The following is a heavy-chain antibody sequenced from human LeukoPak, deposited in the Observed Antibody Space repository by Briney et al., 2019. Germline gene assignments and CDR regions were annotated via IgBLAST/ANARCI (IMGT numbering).Heavy chain of an antibody. D-gene: IGHD3-3*01. CDR1: GGSFSGYY. V-gene: IGHV4-34*01. Sequence: SETLSLTCAVYGGSFSGYYRSWIRQPPGKGLEWIGEINHSGSTNYNPSLKSRVTISVDTSKNQFSLKLSSVTAADTAVYYCARGRVLRFLEWPRALYFDYWSQGTLVTVSS. CDR3: ARGRVLRFLEWPRALYFDY. CDR2: INHSGST. J-gene: IGHJ4*02.